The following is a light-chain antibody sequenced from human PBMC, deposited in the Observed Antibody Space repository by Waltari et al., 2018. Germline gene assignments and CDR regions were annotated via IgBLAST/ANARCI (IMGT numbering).Light chain of an antibody. CDR3: QQYKISPDL. J-gene: IGKJ2*01. CDR1: QTIGGW. V-gene: IGKV1-5*03. CDR2: KAS. Sequence: DIRLTQFPPTLSASVGDRVTITCRASQTIGGWFAWYQQKPGKAPILLTYKASNLQTGVPSRFSGSGYGTDFTLTISSLQPDDSATYDCQQYKISPDLFGQGTKREL.